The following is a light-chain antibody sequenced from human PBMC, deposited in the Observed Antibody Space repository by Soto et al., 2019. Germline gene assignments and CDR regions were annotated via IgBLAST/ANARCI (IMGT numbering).Light chain of an antibody. V-gene: IGLV4-69*01. Sequence: QPVLTQSPSASASLGASVKLTCTLSSGHSSYAIAWHQQQPEKGPRYLMKLDSDGSHTKGDAIPDRFSGSSSGAERYLTISSLQSEDEADYYCQTWCTGIHVVLGGGTKLTVL. CDR1: SGHSSYA. J-gene: IGLJ2*01. CDR2: LDSDGSH. CDR3: QTWCTGIHVV.